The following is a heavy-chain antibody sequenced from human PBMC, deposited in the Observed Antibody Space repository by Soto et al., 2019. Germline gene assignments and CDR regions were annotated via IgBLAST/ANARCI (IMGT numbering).Heavy chain of an antibody. J-gene: IGHJ6*02. CDR3: ARVPYYDSSGYYLLYYGMDV. D-gene: IGHD3-22*01. CDR2: ISAYNGNT. CDR1: GYTFTSYG. Sequence: ASVKVSCKASGYTFTSYGISWVRQAPGQGLEWMGWISAYNGNTNYAQKLQGRVTMTTDTSTSTAYMELRSLRSDDTAVYYCARVPYYDSSGYYLLYYGMDVWGQGTLVTVSS. V-gene: IGHV1-18*04.